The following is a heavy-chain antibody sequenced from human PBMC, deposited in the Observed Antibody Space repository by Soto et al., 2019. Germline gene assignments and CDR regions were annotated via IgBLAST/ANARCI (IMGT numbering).Heavy chain of an antibody. D-gene: IGHD5-12*01. J-gene: IGHJ6*03. CDR1: GFTFSGSA. CDR2: IRSKANSYAT. CDR3: TRRDEVATPVSANYYYYYYMDV. Sequence: EVQLVESGGGLVQPGGSLKLSCAASGFTFSGSAMHRVRQASGKGLEWVGRIRSKANSYATAYAASVKGRFTISRDDSKNTAYLQMNSLKTEDTAVYYCTRRDEVATPVSANYYYYYYMDVWGKGTTVTVSS. V-gene: IGHV3-73*01.